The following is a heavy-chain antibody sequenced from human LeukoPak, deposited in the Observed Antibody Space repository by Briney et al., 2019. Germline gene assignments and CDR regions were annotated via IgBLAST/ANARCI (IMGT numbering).Heavy chain of an antibody. V-gene: IGHV4-39*07. CDR3: ARAGWLQFDYFDY. CDR2: IYYSGST. J-gene: IGHJ4*02. D-gene: IGHD5-24*01. CDR1: GGSISSSSYY. Sequence: SETLSLTCTVSGGSISSSSYYWGWIRQPPGKGLEWIGSIYYSGSTYYNPSLKSRVTISVDTSKNQFSLKLRSVTAADTAVYYCARAGWLQFDYFDYWGQGTLVSVSS.